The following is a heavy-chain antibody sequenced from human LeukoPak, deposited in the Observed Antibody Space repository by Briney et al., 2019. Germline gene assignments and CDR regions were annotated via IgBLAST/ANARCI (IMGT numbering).Heavy chain of an antibody. V-gene: IGHV5-51*01. D-gene: IGHD2-15*01. CDR1: GYRFTSYW. CDR3: AASGRGYCSGGSCYSFDY. Sequence: GESLKISCKGSGYRFTSYWIGWVRQVPGKGLEWMGIIYPGDSDTRYSPSFQGQVTISADKSISTAYLQWSSLKASDTAMYYCAASGRGYCSGGSCYSFDYWGQGTLVTVSS. CDR2: IYPGDSDT. J-gene: IGHJ4*02.